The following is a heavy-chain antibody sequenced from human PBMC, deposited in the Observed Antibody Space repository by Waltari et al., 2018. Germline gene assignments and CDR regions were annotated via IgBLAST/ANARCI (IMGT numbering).Heavy chain of an antibody. D-gene: IGHD6-13*01. V-gene: IGHV3-30*02. Sequence: QVHLVESGGGVVHPGGSLRLSCAASGFTFHDYGMHWVRRSPGKGLEWVAFIRYDDTNRYYADSVKGRFTISRDDSKNTVYLQMNSLRPEDAAVYYCAKDLFRTSWYMPYYFESWGQGTLVTVSS. CDR3: AKDLFRTSWYMPYYFES. J-gene: IGHJ4*02. CDR1: GFTFHDYG. CDR2: IRYDDTNR.